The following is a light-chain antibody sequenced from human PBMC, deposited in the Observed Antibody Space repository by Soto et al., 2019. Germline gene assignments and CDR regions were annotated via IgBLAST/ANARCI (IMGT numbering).Light chain of an antibody. CDR2: WAS. V-gene: IGKV4-1*01. Sequence: DIVMTQSPDSLAVSLGERATTNCKSSQSVLYSSNNKNYLAWYQQKAGQPPKLLIYWASTRESGVPDRFRGSGSGTDFTLTISSLQAEDVAVYYCQQYYGIPFTFGGGTKVEIK. J-gene: IGKJ4*01. CDR3: QQYYGIPFT. CDR1: QSVLYSSNNKNY.